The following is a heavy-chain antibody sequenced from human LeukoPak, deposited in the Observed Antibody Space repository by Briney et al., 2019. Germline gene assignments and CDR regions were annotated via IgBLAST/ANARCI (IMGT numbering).Heavy chain of an antibody. CDR3: ATLRDGYEFDY. V-gene: IGHV4-59*01. D-gene: IGHD5-24*01. CDR1: GCSISINY. J-gene: IGHJ4*02. Sequence: SETLSLTCTVSGCSISINYWSWIRQSPGKELEWIGYIYNSGSTNYNPSLKSRVTISVDTSKNQFSLKLSSVTAADTAVYYCATLRDGYEFDYWGQGTLVTVSS. CDR2: IYNSGST.